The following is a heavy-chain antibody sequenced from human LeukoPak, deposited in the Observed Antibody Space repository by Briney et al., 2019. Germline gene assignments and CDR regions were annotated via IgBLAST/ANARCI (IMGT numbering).Heavy chain of an antibody. V-gene: IGHV1-18*01. D-gene: IGHD3-3*01. CDR2: ISAYNGNT. CDR3: ARNNYDFWSGYWGNWFDP. J-gene: IGHJ5*02. Sequence: GASVKVSCKASGYTFTSYGISWVRQAPGQGLEWMGWISAYNGNTNYAQKLQGRVTMTTGTSTSTAYMELRSLRSDDTAVYYCARNNYDFWSGYWGNWFDPWGQGTLVTVSS. CDR1: GYTFTSYG.